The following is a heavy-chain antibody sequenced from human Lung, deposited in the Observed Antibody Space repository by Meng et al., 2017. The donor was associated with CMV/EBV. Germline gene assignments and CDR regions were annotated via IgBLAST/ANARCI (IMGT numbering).Heavy chain of an antibody. CDR3: ARGSSGSYWYLDR. CDR1: GYTFSHEW. Sequence: SXKGSGYTFSHEWIGWVRQTSGKGLDWMGILYPADSDTRYSPSFQGRITISADMSTSTAYLQWTSLKASDIGIYYCARGSSGSYWYLDRWGRGTLVTVSS. V-gene: IGHV5-51*01. D-gene: IGHD3-10*01. J-gene: IGHJ2*01. CDR2: LYPADSDT.